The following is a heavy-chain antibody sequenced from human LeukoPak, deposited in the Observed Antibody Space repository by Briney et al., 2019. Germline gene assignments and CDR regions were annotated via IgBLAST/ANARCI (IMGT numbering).Heavy chain of an antibody. CDR3: ARDGARGSGSYTFDY. J-gene: IGHJ4*02. D-gene: IGHD3-10*01. CDR1: GYTLTGYY. V-gene: IGHV1-2*02. CDR2: INPNSGGT. Sequence: EASVKVSCKASGYTLTGYYMHWVRQAPGQGLEWMGWINPNSGGTNYAQKFQGRVTMTRDTSISTAYMELNSLRSDDTAVYYCARDGARGSGSYTFDYWGQGTLVTVSS.